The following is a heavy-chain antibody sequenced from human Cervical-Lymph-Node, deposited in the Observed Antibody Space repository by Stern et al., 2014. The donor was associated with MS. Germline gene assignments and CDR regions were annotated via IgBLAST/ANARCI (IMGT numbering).Heavy chain of an antibody. CDR2: ISTNTGDP. V-gene: IGHV7-4-1*02. J-gene: IGHJ5*02. D-gene: IGHD6-19*01. CDR3: ARPNDSSGLFDQ. CDR1: GYTFNNYA. Sequence: QVQLVESGSELKKPGASVKVSCKASGYTFNNYAMNRVRQAPGQGLEWMGWISTNTGDPDYAQGFTGRFVFSMDTSVSTAYLQITSLKAEDTAVYYCARPNDSSGLFDQWGQGTLVTVSS.